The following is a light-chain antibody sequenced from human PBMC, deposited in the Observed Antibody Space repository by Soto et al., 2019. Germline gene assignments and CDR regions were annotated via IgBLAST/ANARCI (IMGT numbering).Light chain of an antibody. V-gene: IGKV3-20*01. J-gene: IGKJ1*01. CDR3: QQYNRSPWT. Sequence: ETVLTQSPDTLSLSPGERATLSCRASQSVSSAYLAWYQQKPGQAPRLLIYGSSSRATGIPDRFSGYSRSATDFTLTISGLEPEDFAMYFCQQYNRSPWTFGQGTKVEIK. CDR2: GSS. CDR1: QSVSSAY.